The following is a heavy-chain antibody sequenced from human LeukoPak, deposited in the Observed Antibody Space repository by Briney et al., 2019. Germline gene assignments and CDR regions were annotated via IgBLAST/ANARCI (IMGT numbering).Heavy chain of an antibody. Sequence: PSETLSLTCGVSGGSITTTNWWSWVRQPPGQGLEWIGEMYHTGGFNYNPSLKSRVTISLDKSQNQFSLRLSSVTAADTAVYYCARNPRDGHTFDYWGQGTLVTVSS. J-gene: IGHJ4*02. CDR2: MYHTGGF. CDR1: GGSITTTNW. CDR3: ARNPRDGHTFDY. V-gene: IGHV4-4*02.